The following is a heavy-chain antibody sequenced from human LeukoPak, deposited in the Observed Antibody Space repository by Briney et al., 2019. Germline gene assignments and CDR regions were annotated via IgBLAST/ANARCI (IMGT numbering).Heavy chain of an antibody. Sequence: PSETLSLTCAVYGGSFSGYYWSWIRQPPGKGLEWIGEINHSGSTNYNPSLKSRVTISVDTSKNRFSLKLSSVTAADTAVYYCARKAPYYYYGMDVWGQGTTVTVSS. V-gene: IGHV4-34*01. CDR2: INHSGST. CDR3: ARKAPYYYYGMDV. CDR1: GGSFSGYY. J-gene: IGHJ6*02.